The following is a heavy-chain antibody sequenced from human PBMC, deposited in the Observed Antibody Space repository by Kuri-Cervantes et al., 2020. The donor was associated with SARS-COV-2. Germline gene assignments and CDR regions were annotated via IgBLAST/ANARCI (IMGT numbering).Heavy chain of an antibody. V-gene: IGHV1-69*06. J-gene: IGHJ5*02. Sequence: SVKVSCKASGYTFTSYGISWVRQAPGQGLEWMGGIIPIFGTANYAQKFQGRVTITADRATSTAYMELSSLRVDDTAVYYCARERLIRGLADSRRWFDLWGHGTLVT. CDR3: ARERLIRGLADSRRWFDL. CDR1: GYTFTSYG. CDR2: IIPIFGTA. D-gene: IGHD3-16*01.